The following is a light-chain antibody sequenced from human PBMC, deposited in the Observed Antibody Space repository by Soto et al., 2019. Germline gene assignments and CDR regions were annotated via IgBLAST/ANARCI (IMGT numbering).Light chain of an antibody. CDR3: QQYSGYAWT. J-gene: IGKJ1*01. Sequence: DIQMTQSPSTLSASVGDRVTITCRASQSISSWVAWYQQKPGKAPKLLIYKAASLESGVPSRFNGGGSGTEFTLTISSLQPDDFATYCCQQYSGYAWTFCQGTKVEIK. V-gene: IGKV1-5*03. CDR2: KAA. CDR1: QSISSW.